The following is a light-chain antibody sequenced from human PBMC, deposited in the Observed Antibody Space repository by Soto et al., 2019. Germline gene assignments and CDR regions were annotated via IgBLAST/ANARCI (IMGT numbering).Light chain of an antibody. V-gene: IGKV3-11*01. J-gene: IGKJ4*01. CDR1: QSISSH. CDR2: GAS. CDR3: QQRINWPLT. Sequence: EIVLTQSPATLSLSPGERATLSCRASQSISSHLAWYQQKPGQAPRLLIYGASNRATGIPARFSGRGSGTDFTLTISSLDPEDFAVYYCQQRINWPLTFGGGTKVDIK.